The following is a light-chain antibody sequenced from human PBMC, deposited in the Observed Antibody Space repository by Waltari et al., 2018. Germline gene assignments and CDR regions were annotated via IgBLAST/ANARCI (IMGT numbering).Light chain of an antibody. V-gene: IGKV1-17*01. J-gene: IGKJ4*01. CDR3: QQRNSYPLT. CDR2: AAS. Sequence: DIQMTQSPTSLSASVGDKVTITCRASQDISNALAWYQQKPGKAPKLLVYAASSLQTGVPSRFSGSGSGTYFTLTISSLQPEDFAVYYCQQRNSYPLTFGGGTKVDFK. CDR1: QDISNA.